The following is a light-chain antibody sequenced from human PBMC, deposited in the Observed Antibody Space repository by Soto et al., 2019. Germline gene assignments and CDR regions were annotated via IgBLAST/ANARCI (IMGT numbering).Light chain of an antibody. CDR2: GAS. Sequence: EIVMTQSPATLSVSPGEGATLSCRASQSISSNLAWYQQKPGQAPRLLIYGASTRATGMPARFSGSGSGAEFTLTISSLQSEDCAVYYCQQYNNWPWTSGQGTKVEIK. V-gene: IGKV3-15*01. CDR3: QQYNNWPWT. J-gene: IGKJ1*01. CDR1: QSISSN.